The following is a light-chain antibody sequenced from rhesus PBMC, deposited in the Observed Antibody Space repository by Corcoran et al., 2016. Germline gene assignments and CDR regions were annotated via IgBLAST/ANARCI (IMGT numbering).Light chain of an antibody. CDR2: DAS. V-gene: IGKV1S14*01. CDR3: QQHRTYPPA. Sequence: DIQMTQSPSSLSASVGDTVTITCQASQGIGKYLAWYQLKLGKAPKFLIYDASTLERGVPSRFSGRGSGTEFSLTISSLQPEDFATYCCQQHRTYPPAFGPGAKVEI. CDR1: QGIGKY. J-gene: IGKJ1*01.